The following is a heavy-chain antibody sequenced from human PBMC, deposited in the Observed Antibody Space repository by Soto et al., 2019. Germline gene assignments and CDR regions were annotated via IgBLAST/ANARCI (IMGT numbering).Heavy chain of an antibody. CDR2: ISAYKGDT. D-gene: IGHD4-17*01. V-gene: IGHV1-18*01. Sequence: QVHLVQSGAEVKKPGASVRVSCKASGYTFTSYGVSWVRQAPGQGLEWMGWISAYKGDTSYAQKVQGRVTMTTDTSTSTAYMELRCLTSDDTAVYYCARATPVVRLLYFDYWGQGTLVTVSS. CDR3: ARATPVVRLLYFDY. CDR1: GYTFTSYG. J-gene: IGHJ4*02.